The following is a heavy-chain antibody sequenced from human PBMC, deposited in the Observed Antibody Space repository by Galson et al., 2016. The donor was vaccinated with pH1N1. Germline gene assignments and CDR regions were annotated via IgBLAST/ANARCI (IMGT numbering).Heavy chain of an antibody. CDR1: GGSISTYY. J-gene: IGHJ5*02. V-gene: IGHV4-59*08. CDR3: ARQEWFGELGGWFDP. Sequence: ETLSLTCTVSGGSISTYYWSWIRQPPGKGLEWIGYIYYGRSNNYNPSLKSRVTISVDTSKNQFSLKLSSVTAADTAVYYCARQEWFGELGGWFDPWGQGTLVTVSS. D-gene: IGHD3-10*01. CDR2: IYYGRSN.